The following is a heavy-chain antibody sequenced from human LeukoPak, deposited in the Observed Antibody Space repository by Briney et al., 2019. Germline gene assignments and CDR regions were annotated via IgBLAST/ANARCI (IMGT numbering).Heavy chain of an antibody. J-gene: IGHJ4*02. CDR1: EFTFKTYA. CDR3: APQTFDY. CDR2: IWYDGGQK. Sequence: PGGSLRLSCAASEFTFKTYAMNWVRQAPGKGLEWVAVIWYDGGQKYYADSVKGRVTISRDNAKNTVYLQMNSLRVEDTAVYYCAPQTFDYWGQGTLVTVSS. V-gene: IGHV3-33*08.